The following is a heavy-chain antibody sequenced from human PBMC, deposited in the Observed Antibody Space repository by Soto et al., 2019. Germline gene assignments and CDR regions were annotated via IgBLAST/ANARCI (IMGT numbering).Heavy chain of an antibody. V-gene: IGHV4-34*01. J-gene: IGHJ4*02. D-gene: IGHD3-22*01. CDR2: INHSGST. Sequence: QVQLHQWGAGLLKPSETLSLTCAVSGGSFSFYYWSWIRQPPGKELEWIGEINHSGSTNSNSSLKSRVTISVDTSKNQCSLKLSSVTAADTAVYYCATRFYDSSGYYLFYFDSWGQGTLVTVSS. CDR1: GGSFSFYY. CDR3: ATRFYDSSGYYLFYFDS.